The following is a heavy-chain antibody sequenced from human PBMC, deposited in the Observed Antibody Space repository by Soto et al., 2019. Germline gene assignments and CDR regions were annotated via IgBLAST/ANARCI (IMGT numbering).Heavy chain of an antibody. V-gene: IGHV1-2*02. CDR2: INPSNEVT. Sequence: QVCLLQSGAEVKKVGASVTVSCKTSGYTFSAYYVHWARRAPGRGFQWLGWINPSNEVTTFSEFFQGRITMTRDTSTNTVHMELNRLTSDDTAVYYCMRGGWGDSPIDYWGQGTQVTVSS. CDR1: GYTFSAYY. J-gene: IGHJ4*02. D-gene: IGHD1-26*01. CDR3: MRGGWGDSPIDY.